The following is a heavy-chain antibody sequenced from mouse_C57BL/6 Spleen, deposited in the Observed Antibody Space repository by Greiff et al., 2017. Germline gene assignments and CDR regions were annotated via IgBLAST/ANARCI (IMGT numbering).Heavy chain of an antibody. CDR3: ASYTVYWYFDV. J-gene: IGHJ1*03. CDR1: GFTFTDYY. Sequence: DVKLVESGGGLVQPGGSLSLSCAASGFTFTDYYMSWVRQPPGKALEWLGFIRNKANGYTTEYSASVKGRFTISRDNSQSILYLQMNALRAEDSATYYCASYTVYWYFDVWGTGTTVTVSS. CDR2: IRNKANGYTT. V-gene: IGHV7-3*01.